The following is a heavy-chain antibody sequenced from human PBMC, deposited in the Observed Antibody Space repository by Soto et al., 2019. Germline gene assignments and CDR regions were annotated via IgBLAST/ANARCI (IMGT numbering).Heavy chain of an antibody. D-gene: IGHD3-10*01. V-gene: IGHV1-58*01. CDR1: GFTFTSSA. J-gene: IGHJ6*01. CDR3: AAVRGSGSYPYYYYGMDV. Sequence: GASVKVSCKASGFTFTSSAVQWVRQARGQRLEWIGWIVVGSGNTNYAQKSQERVTITRDMSTSTAYMELSSLRSEDTAVYYCAAVRGSGSYPYYYYGMDVWGQGTTVTVSS. CDR2: IVVGSGNT.